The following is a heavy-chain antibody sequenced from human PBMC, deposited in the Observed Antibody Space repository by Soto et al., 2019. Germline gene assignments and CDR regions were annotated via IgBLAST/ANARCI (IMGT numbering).Heavy chain of an antibody. Sequence: PGGSLRLSCAASGFTFSDYYMSCIRQAPGKGLEWLSYISGRSDNTNYADSVKGRFTISRDNAKKSLYLEMNSLRAEDTAVYYCATITMMTWGQGTLVTVSS. J-gene: IGHJ5*02. CDR2: ISGRSDNT. CDR3: ATITMMT. V-gene: IGHV3-11*06. D-gene: IGHD3-22*01. CDR1: GFTFSDYY.